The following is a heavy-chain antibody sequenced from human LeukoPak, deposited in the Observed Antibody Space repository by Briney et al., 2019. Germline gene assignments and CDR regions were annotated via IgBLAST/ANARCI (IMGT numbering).Heavy chain of an antibody. J-gene: IGHJ4*02. Sequence: GGSLRLSCAASGFTVSSNYMSWVRQAPGKGLEWVSVIYSGGSTYSVKGRFTISRDNSKNTLYLQMNSLRAEDTAVYYCAKDIGMIVLYYFDYWGQGTLVTVSS. CDR3: AKDIGMIVLYYFDY. CDR2: IYSGGST. D-gene: IGHD3-22*01. CDR1: GFTVSSNY. V-gene: IGHV3-53*01.